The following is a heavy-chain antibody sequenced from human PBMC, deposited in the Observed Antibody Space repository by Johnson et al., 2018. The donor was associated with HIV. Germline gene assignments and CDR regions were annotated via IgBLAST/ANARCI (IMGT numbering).Heavy chain of an antibody. J-gene: IGHJ3*02. CDR1: GFTFSSYD. CDR2: ISGSGGST. Sequence: VKLLESGGGLVQPGGSLRLSCAASGFTFSSYDMSWVRQAPGKGLEWVSAISGSGGSTYYADSVKGRFTISRDNSKNTLYLQMNSLRAEDTAVYYCARVLLGATYSGSYYGAFDIWGQGTMVTVSS. D-gene: IGHD1-26*01. V-gene: IGHV3-23*01. CDR3: ARVLLGATYSGSYYGAFDI.